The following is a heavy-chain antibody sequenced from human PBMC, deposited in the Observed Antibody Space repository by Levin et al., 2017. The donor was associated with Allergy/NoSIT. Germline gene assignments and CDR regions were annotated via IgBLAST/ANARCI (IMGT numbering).Heavy chain of an antibody. Sequence: SGGSLRLSCAASGFTFSSHHMHWVRQAPGKGLEWVALISKDGKDMHYADSVKGRFATSRDNSKDTLYLQMNSLRPDDTAVYYCARDRTNSWTTDHWGQGTLVSVSS. CDR3: ARDRTNSWTTDH. CDR1: GFTFSSHH. D-gene: IGHD3/OR15-3a*01. CDR2: ISKDGKDM. V-gene: IGHV3-30*03. J-gene: IGHJ4*02.